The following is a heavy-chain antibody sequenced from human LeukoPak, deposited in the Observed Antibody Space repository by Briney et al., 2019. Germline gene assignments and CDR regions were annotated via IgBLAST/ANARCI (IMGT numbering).Heavy chain of an antibody. CDR3: ARENTNNYYHFYMDV. J-gene: IGHJ6*03. V-gene: IGHV3-53*01. Sequence: PGGSLRLSCTASGFTVNTNYMTWVRQAPGKGLEWVSLIDTSGSTYYADSVKGRFSLSRDNSKNTLYLQMNSLRVEDTALYYCARENTNNYYHFYMDVWGKGTTVTVSS. CDR1: GFTVNTNY. D-gene: IGHD1/OR15-1a*01. CDR2: IDTSGST.